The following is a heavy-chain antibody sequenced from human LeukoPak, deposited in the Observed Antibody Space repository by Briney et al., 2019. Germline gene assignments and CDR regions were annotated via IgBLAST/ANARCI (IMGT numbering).Heavy chain of an antibody. D-gene: IGHD1/OR15-1a*01. CDR1: GLTFRNYA. V-gene: IGHV3-23*01. CDR2: ISGSGGGT. J-gene: IGHJ4*02. Sequence: GGSLRLSCAASGLTFRNYAMNWVRQAPGKGLEWVSSISGSGGGTFYADSVKGRFTISRDNSKKTVYLQMQSLRVEDTAVYYCVKSNNLGGDYWGQRTLVTVSS. CDR3: VKSNNLGGDY.